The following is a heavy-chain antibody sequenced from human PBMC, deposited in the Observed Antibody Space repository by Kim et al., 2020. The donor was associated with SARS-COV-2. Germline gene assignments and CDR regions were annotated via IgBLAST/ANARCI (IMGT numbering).Heavy chain of an antibody. CDR2: IDGSGGPT. J-gene: IGHJ4*02. CDR1: GFTFTGYA. Sequence: GGSLRLSCTTSGFTFTGYAMSWVRPAPGKGLEWVSSIDGSGGPTYYVDSVKGRFTISRDNSKNTLYLQRSNLRADDTAVYYCMKGGWGWIWDHWGQGTLVTVSS. CDR3: MKGGWGWIWDH. D-gene: IGHD2-2*03. V-gene: IGHV3-23*01.